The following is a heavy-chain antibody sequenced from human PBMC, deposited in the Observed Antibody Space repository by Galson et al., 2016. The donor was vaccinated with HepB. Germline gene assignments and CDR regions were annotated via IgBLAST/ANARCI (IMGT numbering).Heavy chain of an antibody. V-gene: IGHV1-69*06. Sequence: SVKVSCKASGDTFSIYVMSWVRQTPGQGLEWMGDIIPMFGTSNYAQKFQGRVTISADNSTSTAYLELSSLRSEDTAVYYCARGFGLRGCSGGRCYNFNYWGQGTLVTVSS. CDR3: ARGFGLRGCSGGRCYNFNY. J-gene: IGHJ4*02. D-gene: IGHD2-15*01. CDR1: GDTFSIYV. CDR2: IIPMFGTS.